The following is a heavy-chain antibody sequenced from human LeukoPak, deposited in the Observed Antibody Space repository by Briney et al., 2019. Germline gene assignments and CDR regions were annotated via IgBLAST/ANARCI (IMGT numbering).Heavy chain of an antibody. Sequence: SVKVSCKASGGTFSSYAISWVRQAPGQGLEWMGGIIPIFGTANYAQKFQGRVTITADESTSTAYMELSSLRSEDTAVYYCASWDDSSGYYYPGYYGMDVWGQGTTVTVPS. J-gene: IGHJ6*02. V-gene: IGHV1-69*13. D-gene: IGHD3-22*01. CDR3: ASWDDSSGYYYPGYYGMDV. CDR2: IIPIFGTA. CDR1: GGTFSSYA.